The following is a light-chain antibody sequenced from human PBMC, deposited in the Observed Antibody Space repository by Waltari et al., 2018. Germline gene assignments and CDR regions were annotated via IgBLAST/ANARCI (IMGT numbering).Light chain of an antibody. J-gene: IGLJ3*02. V-gene: IGLV2-14*03. CDR3: SSYTITSYTNTAAWI. CDR1: NSDIGSFNY. Sequence: QAALTQPASVSGSPGQSITISCIGTNSDIGSFNYVSWYQQHPGKAPKLIISDVSKRPSGIFNRFSGSKSGNTSSLTISGLQAEDEAHYYCSSYTITSYTNTAAWIFGGGTKLTVL. CDR2: DVS.